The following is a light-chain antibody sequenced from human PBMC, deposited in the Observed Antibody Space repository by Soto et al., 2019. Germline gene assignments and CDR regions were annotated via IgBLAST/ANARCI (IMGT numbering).Light chain of an antibody. CDR2: DAS. CDR3: QQYEDLPPFI. Sequence: DIQMTQSPSSLSASVGDRVSITCQASHDISENLNWYQQKPGRAPKLLIADASTLETGVPLRFSVGGAGTHFTLTIDPLQPEDAATYYCQQYEDLPPFIFGPGTTVNIK. CDR1: HDISEN. V-gene: IGKV1-33*01. J-gene: IGKJ3*01.